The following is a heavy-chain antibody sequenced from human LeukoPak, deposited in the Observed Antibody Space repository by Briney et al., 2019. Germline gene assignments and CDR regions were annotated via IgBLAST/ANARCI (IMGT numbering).Heavy chain of an antibody. V-gene: IGHV3-66*01. CDR3: ARVGAVAAADC. D-gene: IGHD6-19*01. CDR2: IFSGDST. J-gene: IGHJ4*02. CDR1: GFIVSSKY. Sequence: PGGSLRLSCAASGFIVSSKYMSWVRQAPGKGLEWVSIIFSGDSTYYADSVKGRFTISRDNSKNTVYLQMNRLRAEDTAVYYCARVGAVAAADCWGQGTLVTVSS.